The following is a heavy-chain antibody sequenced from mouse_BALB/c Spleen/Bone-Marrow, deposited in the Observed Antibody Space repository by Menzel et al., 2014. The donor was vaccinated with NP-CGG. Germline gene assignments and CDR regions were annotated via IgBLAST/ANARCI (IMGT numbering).Heavy chain of an antibody. V-gene: IGHV2-2*02. Sequence: QVQLKDSGPGLVQPSQSLSITCTVSGFSLPYYGVHWIRQSPGKGLEWLGVIWSGGITDYNASFISRLSISKDNSKSQVFFTMNSLQANDTAIYYCARSPSMDYWGPGTSVTVSS. J-gene: IGHJ4*01. CDR3: ARSPSMDY. CDR2: IWSGGIT. CDR1: GFSLPYYG.